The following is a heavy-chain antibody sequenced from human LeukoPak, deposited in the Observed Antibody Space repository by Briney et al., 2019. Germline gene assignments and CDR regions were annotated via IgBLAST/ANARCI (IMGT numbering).Heavy chain of an antibody. CDR2: IYYSGST. CDR3: ARGQSQWLLRYNWFDP. D-gene: IGHD3-22*01. J-gene: IGHJ5*02. CDR1: AGSISSYY. Sequence: SETLSLTCTVSAGSISSYYWSWIRQPPGKGLEWIGYIYYSGSTNYNRSLKSRVTISVDTSKNQFSLKLSSVTAADTAVYYCARGQSQWLLRYNWFDPWGQGTLVTVSS. V-gene: IGHV4-59*12.